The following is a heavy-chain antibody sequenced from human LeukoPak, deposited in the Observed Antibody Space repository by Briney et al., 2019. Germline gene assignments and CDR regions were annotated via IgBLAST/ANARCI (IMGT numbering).Heavy chain of an antibody. J-gene: IGHJ6*03. D-gene: IGHD2-2*01. Sequence: PSETLSLTCTVSGGSISSGDYYWSWIRQPPGKGLEWIGYIYYSGSTYYNPSLKSRVTISVDTSKNQFSLKLSSVTAADTAVYYCAVGVVPAAPYYMDVWGKGTTVTVSS. V-gene: IGHV4-30-4*01. CDR1: GGSISSGDYY. CDR3: AVGVVPAAPYYMDV. CDR2: IYYSGST.